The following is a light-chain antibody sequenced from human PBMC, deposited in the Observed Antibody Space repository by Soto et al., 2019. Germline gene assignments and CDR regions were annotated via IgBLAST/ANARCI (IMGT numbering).Light chain of an antibody. J-gene: IGLJ1*01. V-gene: IGLV2-11*01. CDR2: DVN. CDR3: CSYAGTYTYG. CDR1: SSDVGGYNY. Sequence: QSVLTQPRSVSGSPGQSVTISCTGTSSDVGGYNYVSWYQQHPGKAPKLMIYDVNKRPSGVPDRFSGSKSGSTASLTISGLQSEDEADYFCCSYAGTYTYGFGTGTKVTVL.